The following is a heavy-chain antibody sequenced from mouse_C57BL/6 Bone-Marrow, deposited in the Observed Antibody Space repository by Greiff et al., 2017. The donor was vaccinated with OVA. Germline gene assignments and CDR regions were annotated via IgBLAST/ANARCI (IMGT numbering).Heavy chain of an antibody. D-gene: IGHD1-1*01. J-gene: IGHJ2*01. CDR2: ISSGSSTI. CDR1: GFTFSDYG. V-gene: IGHV5-17*01. CDR3: ARGYYGSSYEGLDD. Sequence: EVHLVESGGGLVKPGGSLKLSCAASGFTFSDYGMHWVRQAPEKGLEWVAYISSGSSTIYYADTVKGRFTISSDNAKNTLFLQMTSLRSEDKAMYYCARGYYGSSYEGLDDWGQGTTLTVSS.